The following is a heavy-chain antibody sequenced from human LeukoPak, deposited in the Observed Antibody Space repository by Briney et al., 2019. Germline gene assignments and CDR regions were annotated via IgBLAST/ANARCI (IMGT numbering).Heavy chain of an antibody. V-gene: IGHV4-4*07. CDR1: GVSISAYY. CDR3: ASPGYSYGYVY. Sequence: SETLSLTCSVSGVSISAYYWSWIRQPAGKGLEWIGRIYPGESIYASENTNYNPSLKSRVTISVDTSKNQFSLKLSSVTAADTAVYYCASPGYSYGYVYWGQGTLVTVSS. D-gene: IGHD5-18*01. J-gene: IGHJ4*02. CDR2: IYPGESIYASENT.